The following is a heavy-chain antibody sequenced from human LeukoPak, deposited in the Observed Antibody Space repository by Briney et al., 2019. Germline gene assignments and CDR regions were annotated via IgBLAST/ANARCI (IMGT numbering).Heavy chain of an antibody. CDR3: ARDNGVTAVAGHFDY. J-gene: IGHJ4*02. V-gene: IGHV3-72*01. CDR1: GFTFSDHN. Sequence: TGGSLRLSCAASGFTFSDHNMDWVRQAPGKGLEWVGRIRNKANSYIIEDAASVRGRFTISRDDSKNSLFLQMNSLRAEDTAVYYCARDNGVTAVAGHFDYWGQGTLVTVSS. CDR2: IRNKANSYII. D-gene: IGHD6-19*01.